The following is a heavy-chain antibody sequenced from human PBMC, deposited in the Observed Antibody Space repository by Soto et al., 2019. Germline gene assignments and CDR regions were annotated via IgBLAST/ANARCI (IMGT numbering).Heavy chain of an antibody. CDR2: IDPSDSYT. D-gene: IGHD4-17*01. V-gene: IGHV5-10-1*01. Sequence: EVQLVQSGAEVKKPGESLRISCKGSGYSFLNYWISWVRQMPGKGLEWMGRIDPSDSYTNYSPSFQGHVTISADKSISTAYLQWSSLKASDTAIYYCTRHYGQYDNMDVWGQGTTVTVSS. CDR1: GYSFLNYW. CDR3: TRHYGQYDNMDV. J-gene: IGHJ6*02.